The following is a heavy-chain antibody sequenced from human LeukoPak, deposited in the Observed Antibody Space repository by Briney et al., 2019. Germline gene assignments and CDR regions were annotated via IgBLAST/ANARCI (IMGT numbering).Heavy chain of an antibody. D-gene: IGHD2-15*01. J-gene: IGHJ5*02. V-gene: IGHV1-69*13. CDR3: ARDRPYCSGGSCYPNWFDP. CDR1: GGTFSSYA. CDR2: IIPIFGTA. Sequence: SVKVSCKASGGTFSSYAISWVRQAPGQGLEWMGGIIPIFGTANYAQKFQGRVTITADESTSTAHMELSSLRSEDTAVYYCARDRPYCSGGSCYPNWFDPWGQGTLVTVSS.